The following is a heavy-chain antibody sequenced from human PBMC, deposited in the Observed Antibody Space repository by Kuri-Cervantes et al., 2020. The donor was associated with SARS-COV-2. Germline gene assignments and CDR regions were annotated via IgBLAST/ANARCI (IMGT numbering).Heavy chain of an antibody. V-gene: IGHV3-9*01. Sequence: SCAASGFTFDDYAMHWVRQAPGKGLEWVSGISWNSGSIGYADSVKGRFTISRDNAKNSLYLQMNSLRAEDTAVYYCAKDLGRPNWFDPWGQGTLVTVSS. CDR2: ISWNSGSI. J-gene: IGHJ5*02. CDR1: GFTFDDYA. CDR3: AKDLGRPNWFDP.